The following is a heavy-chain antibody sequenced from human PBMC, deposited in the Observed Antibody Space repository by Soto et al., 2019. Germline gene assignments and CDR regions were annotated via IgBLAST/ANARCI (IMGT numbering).Heavy chain of an antibody. CDR2: ISWNSGSI. V-gene: IGHV3-9*01. Sequence: GGSLRLSCAASGFTFDDYAMHWVRQAPGKGLEWVSGISWNSGSIGYADSVKGRFTISRDNAKNSLYLQMNSLRAEDTALYYCAKPNYYYYGMDAWGQGTTV. CDR3: AKPNYYYYGMDA. CDR1: GFTFDDYA. J-gene: IGHJ6*02.